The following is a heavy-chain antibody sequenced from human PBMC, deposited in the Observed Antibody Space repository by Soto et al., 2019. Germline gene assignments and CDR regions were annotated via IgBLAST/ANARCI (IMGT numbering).Heavy chain of an antibody. CDR3: AIGLGGGSGYSQHHSNLFDP. Sequence: QVQLVQSGAEVKKSGASVKVSCKASGYTFTSYAIHWVRQAPGQRLEWMGWINVGNGNTKYSQNFQGRVIITTATSANTAYMELGSLTSEDPAVYFCAIGLGGGSGYSQHHSNLFDPWGRGSVVTVSP. CDR1: GYTFTSYA. V-gene: IGHV1-3*01. CDR2: INVGNGNT. D-gene: IGHD2-15*01. J-gene: IGHJ5*02.